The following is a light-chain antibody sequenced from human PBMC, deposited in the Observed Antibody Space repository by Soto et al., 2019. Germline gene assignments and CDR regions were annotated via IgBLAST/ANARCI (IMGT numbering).Light chain of an antibody. V-gene: IGLV1-40*01. CDR2: GNS. J-gene: IGLJ3*02. Sequence: QAVLTQPPSVSGAPGQRVTISCTGSSSNIGAGYGVHWYQQLPGTAPKLLIYGNSNRPSGVPDRFSGSESGTSASLAITGLRAEDEADYYCQSYDSSLSGWVFGGGTELTVL. CDR3: QSYDSSLSGWV. CDR1: SSNIGAGYG.